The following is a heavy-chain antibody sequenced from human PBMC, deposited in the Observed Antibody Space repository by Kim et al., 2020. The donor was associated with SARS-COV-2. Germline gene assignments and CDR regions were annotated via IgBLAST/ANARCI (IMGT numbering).Heavy chain of an antibody. V-gene: IGHV4-59*01. D-gene: IGHD3-10*01. Sequence: NYNPSLKSRVTISVDTSKNQFSLKLSSVTAADTAVYYCARKTLRITFDIWGQGTMVTVSS. J-gene: IGHJ3*02. CDR3: ARKTLRITFDI.